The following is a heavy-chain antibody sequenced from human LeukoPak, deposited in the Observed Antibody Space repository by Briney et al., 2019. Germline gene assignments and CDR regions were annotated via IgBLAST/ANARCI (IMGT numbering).Heavy chain of an antibody. Sequence: GGSLRLSCAASGFTFLNYWMSWVRQAPGKGLEWVANIKQDGGETYYLDSVKGRFTVSRDNAKNSLFLQMNSLRAEDTAVYYCARDPQYSYEDTGTFDSWGQGTLVTVSS. CDR2: IKQDGGET. CDR3: ARDPQYSYEDTGTFDS. CDR1: GFTFLNYW. D-gene: IGHD3-22*01. V-gene: IGHV3-7*01. J-gene: IGHJ4*02.